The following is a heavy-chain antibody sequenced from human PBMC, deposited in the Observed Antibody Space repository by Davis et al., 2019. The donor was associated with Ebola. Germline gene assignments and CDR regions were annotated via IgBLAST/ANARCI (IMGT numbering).Heavy chain of an antibody. Sequence: PGGSLRLSCAASGFTFSSYWMSWVRQAPGKGLEWVANIKQDGSEKYYVDSVKGRFTITRDNAKNSLYLQMNSLRAEDTAVYYCAREVGATDFDYYYGMDVWGQGTTVTVSS. CDR2: IKQDGSEK. CDR3: AREVGATDFDYYYGMDV. CDR1: GFTFSSYW. D-gene: IGHD1-26*01. J-gene: IGHJ6*02. V-gene: IGHV3-7*03.